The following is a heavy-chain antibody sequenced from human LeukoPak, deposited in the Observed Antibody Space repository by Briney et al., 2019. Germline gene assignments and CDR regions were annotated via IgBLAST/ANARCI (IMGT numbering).Heavy chain of an antibody. D-gene: IGHD1-26*01. CDR2: INPNNGAT. Sequence: ASVKVSCKASGYTFTGYYMHWVRQAPGQGLEWKGRINPNNGATNYAQKLQGRVTITGDTSISTAYMKLSSLRSDDTAVYYCTRESGSYHGNDYWGQGTLVTVSS. CDR1: GYTFTGYY. CDR3: TRESGSYHGNDY. V-gene: IGHV1-2*06. J-gene: IGHJ4*02.